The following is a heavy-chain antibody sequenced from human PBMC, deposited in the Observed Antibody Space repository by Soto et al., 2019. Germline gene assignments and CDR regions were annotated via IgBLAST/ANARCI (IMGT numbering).Heavy chain of an antibody. Sequence: GASVKVSCKASGYTFTGYYMHWVRQAPGQGLEWMGWINPNSGGTNYAQKFQSWVTMTRDTSISTAYMELSRLRSDDTAVYYCARATYSSSWPYLNYYFDYWGQGTLVTVSS. CDR2: INPNSGGT. J-gene: IGHJ4*02. CDR3: ARATYSSSWPYLNYYFDY. D-gene: IGHD6-13*01. CDR1: GYTFTGYY. V-gene: IGHV1-2*04.